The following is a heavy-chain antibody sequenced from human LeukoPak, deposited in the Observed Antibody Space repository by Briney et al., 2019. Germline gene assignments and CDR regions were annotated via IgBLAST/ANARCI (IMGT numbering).Heavy chain of an antibody. CDR2: ISYDGSNK. CDR1: GFTFSSYG. Sequence: GRSLRLSCAASGFTFSSYGMHWVRQAPGKGLEWVAVISYDGSNKYYADSVKGRFTISRDNSKNTLYLQMNSLRAEDTAVYYCAKAPRGCSSTSCYLYYYYYGMDVWGQGTTVTVSS. V-gene: IGHV3-30*18. CDR3: AKAPRGCSSTSCYLYYYYYGMDV. J-gene: IGHJ6*02. D-gene: IGHD2-2*01.